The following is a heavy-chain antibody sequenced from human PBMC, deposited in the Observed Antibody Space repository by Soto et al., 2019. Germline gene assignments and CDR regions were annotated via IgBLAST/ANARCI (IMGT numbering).Heavy chain of an antibody. CDR3: ARQYGEYVRGAFDI. CDR1: IGSISSYY. V-gene: IGHV4-59*01. D-gene: IGHD4-17*01. J-gene: IGHJ3*02. Sequence: QVQLRASGPGLVKPSETLSLTCTVSIGSISSYYWSWIRQPPGKGLEWIGYIYYSGSTNYNPSLKSRVTISVDTSKNQFSLKLSSVTAADTAVYYCARQYGEYVRGAFDIWGQGTMVTVSS. CDR2: IYYSGST.